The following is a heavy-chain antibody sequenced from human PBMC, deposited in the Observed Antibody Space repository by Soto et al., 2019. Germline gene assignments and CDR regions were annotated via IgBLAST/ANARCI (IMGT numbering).Heavy chain of an antibody. J-gene: IGHJ6*02. V-gene: IGHV1-46*01. CDR1: GYTFTSYY. CDR2: INPSSGST. D-gene: IGHD2-2*01. CDR3: ARGHCSSTSCYEGYYYYYGMDV. Sequence: QVQLVQSGAEVKKPGASVKVSCKASGYTFTSYYVHWVRQAPGQGLVWMGIINPSSGSTSYAQKFHGRVTMTRDTSTSTVYMELRSLRSDDTAVYYCARGHCSSTSCYEGYYYYYGMDVWGQGTTVTVSS.